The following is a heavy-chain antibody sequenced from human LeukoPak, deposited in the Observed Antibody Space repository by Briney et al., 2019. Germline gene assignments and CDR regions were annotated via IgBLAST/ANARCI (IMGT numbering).Heavy chain of an antibody. V-gene: IGHV3-66*02. CDR2: IYSGGST. Sequence: QTGQSLTLSCAVSGCTVSSNYMSWVRQPPPKGLEWVSVIYSGGSTYYADSVKGRFTISRDDSKNTLNLQMNSLRAEDTAVYSCASPNKTYYDFWSGYPNYYYYYYMDVWGKGTTVTVSS. J-gene: IGHJ6*03. D-gene: IGHD3-3*01. CDR1: GCTVSSNY. CDR3: ASPNKTYYDFWSGYPNYYYYYYMDV.